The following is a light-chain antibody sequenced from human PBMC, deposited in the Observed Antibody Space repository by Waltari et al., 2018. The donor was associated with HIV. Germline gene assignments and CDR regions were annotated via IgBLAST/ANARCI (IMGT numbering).Light chain of an antibody. CDR2: EAA. J-gene: IGKJ2*01. V-gene: IGKV3-15*01. CDR3: QQYDSGPRGIT. Sequence: EIVMTQSPPTLSVSPGQRVPLSCRASQTISAKVAWYQQRPGQAPRLLIYEAATRHTGIPARFSGSASGTEFTLTSSSLQSEDFATYFCQQYDSGPRGITFGQGTMLEVK. CDR1: QTISAK.